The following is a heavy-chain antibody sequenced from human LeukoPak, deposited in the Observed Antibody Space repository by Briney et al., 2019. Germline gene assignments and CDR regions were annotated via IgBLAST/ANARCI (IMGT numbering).Heavy chain of an antibody. J-gene: IGHJ4*02. Sequence: ASVKVSCKASGFTFTGYFIHWVRQAPGQGLEWMGWIPPNNGGTKYAQKFQGRVTMTRDTSINTDYMELSRLRSDDTALYYCTRDGFSGAAFDYWGQGTLVTVSS. CDR3: TRDGFSGAAFDY. D-gene: IGHD7-27*01. CDR2: IPPNNGGT. CDR1: GFTFTGYF. V-gene: IGHV1-2*02.